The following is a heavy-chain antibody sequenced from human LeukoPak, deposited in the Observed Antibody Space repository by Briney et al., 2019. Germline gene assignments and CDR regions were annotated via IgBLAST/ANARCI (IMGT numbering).Heavy chain of an antibody. V-gene: IGHV3-33*01. CDR2: IWYDGSNK. Sequence: GGSLRLSCATSGFTFNRFGMHWVRQASGKGLEWVAVIWYDGSNKDYADSVKGRFTISRDNSKNTLYLQMSGLRAEDTAGYYCATSAHIEVGTAPPPDYWGQGTLVTVTS. CDR1: GFTFNRFG. D-gene: IGHD2-21*02. CDR3: ATSAHIEVGTAPPPDY. J-gene: IGHJ4*02.